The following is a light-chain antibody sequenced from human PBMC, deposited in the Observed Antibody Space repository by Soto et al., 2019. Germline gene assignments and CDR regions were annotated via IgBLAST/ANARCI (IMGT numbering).Light chain of an antibody. CDR2: AAY. J-gene: IGKJ1*01. CDR3: KQSYSTHRK. Sequence: DIQMTQSHSTLSASVGYIVTITCLASQSISSWLAWYQQKPGKDTKLLIYAAYSLQSGVPSRFSGSGSGTDFTLTIRSMQPEDFATYYCKQSYSTHRKFGKGTKVDIK. V-gene: IGKV1-39*01. CDR1: QSISSW.